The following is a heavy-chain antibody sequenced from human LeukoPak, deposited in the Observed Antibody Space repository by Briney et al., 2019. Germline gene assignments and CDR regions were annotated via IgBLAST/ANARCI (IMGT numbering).Heavy chain of an antibody. Sequence: ASETLSLTCTVSGGSISSDNYYWGWIRQPPGKGLEWIGSIYYSGTTYYNPSLKSRVTISGDTSKNQFSLKLSSVTAADTALYYCAKHYMGSSYNHGLDCWGQGTLVTVSS. V-gene: IGHV4-39*01. CDR1: GGSISSDNYY. J-gene: IGHJ4*02. D-gene: IGHD3-10*01. CDR2: IYYSGTT. CDR3: AKHYMGSSYNHGLDC.